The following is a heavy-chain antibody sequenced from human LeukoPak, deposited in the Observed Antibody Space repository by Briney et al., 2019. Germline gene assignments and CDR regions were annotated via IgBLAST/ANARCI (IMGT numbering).Heavy chain of an antibody. CDR1: GFTFSDHY. Sequence: PGGSLRLSCAASGFTFSDHYMDWVRRAPGKGLEWVGRTRNKANSYTTEYAASVKGRFTISRDDSKNSLYLQMNSLKTEDTAVYYFAREKYYYMDVWGKGTTVTVSS. J-gene: IGHJ6*03. CDR3: AREKYYYMDV. V-gene: IGHV3-72*01. CDR2: TRNKANSYTT.